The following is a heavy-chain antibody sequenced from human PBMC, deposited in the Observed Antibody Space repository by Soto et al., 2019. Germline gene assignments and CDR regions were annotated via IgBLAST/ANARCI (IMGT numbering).Heavy chain of an antibody. V-gene: IGHV3-74*01. Sequence: EVQLVESGGGLVQPGGSLRLSCAASGFTFNNYWMHWVRQDPGKGLVWVSRISSDGSSTNYADSVKGRFAISRDNAKNTLYLQMNGLRAEDTAVYYCAAMATVTTDERYWGQGTLVTVSS. CDR3: AAMATVTTDERY. CDR1: GFTFNNYW. CDR2: ISSDGSST. D-gene: IGHD4-4*01. J-gene: IGHJ4*02.